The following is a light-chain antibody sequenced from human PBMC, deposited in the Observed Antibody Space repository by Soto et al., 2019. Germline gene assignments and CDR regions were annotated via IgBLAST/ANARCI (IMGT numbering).Light chain of an antibody. CDR3: QNYDSDPIT. V-gene: IGKV1-39*01. J-gene: IGKJ5*01. CDR1: QSISSY. Sequence: DIQMTQSPPSLSASVGDRVTITCRASQSISSYLNWYQQKPGKAPKLLIYAASSLQSGVPSRFSGSGSGTDFTLTISSLQPDDIATYYCQNYDSDPITFGQGTRLEIK. CDR2: AAS.